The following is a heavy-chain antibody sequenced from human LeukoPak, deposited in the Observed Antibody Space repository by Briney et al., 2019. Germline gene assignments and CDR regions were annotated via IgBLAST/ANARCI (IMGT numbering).Heavy chain of an antibody. CDR2: ISGSGGST. CDR3: AKGDSDDFWSGYPDDY. CDR1: GFTFSSYA. D-gene: IGHD3-3*01. Sequence: GGSLRLSCAASGFTFSSYAMSWVRQAPGKGLEWVSAISGSGGSTYYADSVKGRFTISRDNSKNTLYLQMSSLRAEDTAVYYCAKGDSDDFWSGYPDDYWGQGTLVTVSS. J-gene: IGHJ4*02. V-gene: IGHV3-23*01.